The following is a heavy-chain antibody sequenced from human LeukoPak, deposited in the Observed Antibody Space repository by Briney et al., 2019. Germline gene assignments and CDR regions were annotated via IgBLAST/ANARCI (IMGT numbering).Heavy chain of an antibody. D-gene: IGHD6-13*01. J-gene: IGHJ5*02. CDR1: GYTFTSYA. CDR2: INAGNGNT. CDR3: AKGRRRIAAAEAYNWFDP. V-gene: IGHV1-3*01. Sequence: ASVKVSCKASGYTFTSYAMHWVRQAPGQRLEWMGWINAGNGNTKYSQKFQGRVTVTRDTSASTAYMELSSLRAEDTALYYCAKGRRRIAAAEAYNWFDPWGQGTLVTVSS.